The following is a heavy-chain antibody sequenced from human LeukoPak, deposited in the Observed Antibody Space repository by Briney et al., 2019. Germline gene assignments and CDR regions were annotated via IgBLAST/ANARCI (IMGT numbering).Heavy chain of an antibody. V-gene: IGHV3-15*01. Sequence: GGSLRLSCAASGFTFTSAWMVWVRQAPGKGLEWIGRIKANIDGGSTDLAAPVKSRFTISRDDSTKTVSLQMNSLKIEDTAVYYCSTDFSHFDLSSGYYSYWGQGSLVTVSS. D-gene: IGHD3-3*01. CDR2: IKANIDGGST. J-gene: IGHJ4*02. CDR3: STDFSHFDLSSGYYSY. CDR1: GFTFTSAW.